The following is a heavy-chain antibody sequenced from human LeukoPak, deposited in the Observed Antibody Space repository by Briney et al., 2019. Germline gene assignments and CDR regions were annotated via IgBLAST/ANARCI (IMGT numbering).Heavy chain of an antibody. V-gene: IGHV3-21*01. Sequence: SGGSLRLSCVASGFTFSSYSMNWVRQAPGRGLEWVSSIITVSTTYFQYADSVKGRFTISRDNAKNSLYLQMDSLRAGDTAVYYCARDGTVLRGLPRRARTFYGMDVWGQGTTVTVSS. D-gene: IGHD3-10*01. CDR3: ARDGTVLRGLPRRARTFYGMDV. CDR2: IITVSTTYF. J-gene: IGHJ6*02. CDR1: GFTFSSYS.